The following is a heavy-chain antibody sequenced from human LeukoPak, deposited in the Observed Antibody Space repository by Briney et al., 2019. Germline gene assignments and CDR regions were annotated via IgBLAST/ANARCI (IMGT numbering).Heavy chain of an antibody. J-gene: IGHJ4*02. Sequence: GGSLRLSCAASGFTFSSYAMNWVRQAPGKGLEWVSALSGSGGTTYYADSVKGRFTISRDNSKNTLYLQMNSLRAEDTAVYYCATQYRIAAAGFDYWGQGTLVTVSS. V-gene: IGHV3-23*01. CDR2: LSGSGGTT. CDR3: ATQYRIAAAGFDY. CDR1: GFTFSSYA. D-gene: IGHD6-13*01.